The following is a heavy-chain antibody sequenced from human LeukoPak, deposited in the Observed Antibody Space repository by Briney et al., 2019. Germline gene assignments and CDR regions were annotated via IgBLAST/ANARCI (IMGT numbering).Heavy chain of an antibody. V-gene: IGHV1-2*02. CDR1: GYTFTAYY. CDR3: ARGGSMIFGVLND. Sequence: ASVKVSCKASGYTFTAYYIHWVRQAPGQGLEWMGWIDPNSGGTNYAQSFQGRVTMTRDTSISTAYMELSRLRSDDTAVYYCARGGSMIFGVLNDWGQGARVTVSS. J-gene: IGHJ4*02. D-gene: IGHD3/OR15-3a*01. CDR2: IDPNSGGT.